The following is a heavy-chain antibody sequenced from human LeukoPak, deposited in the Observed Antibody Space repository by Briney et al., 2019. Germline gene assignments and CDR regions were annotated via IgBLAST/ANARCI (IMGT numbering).Heavy chain of an antibody. Sequence: SETLSLTCTFSGGSISSYYWSWIRQPPGKGLEWIGNIYYSGSTNYNPSLKSRVTISVDTSKNQFSLKLSSVTAADTAVYYCTRGSIAYYYMDVWGKGTTVTISS. V-gene: IGHV4-59*01. CDR1: GGSISSYY. CDR2: IYYSGST. J-gene: IGHJ6*03. CDR3: TRGSIAYYYMDV. D-gene: IGHD3-22*01.